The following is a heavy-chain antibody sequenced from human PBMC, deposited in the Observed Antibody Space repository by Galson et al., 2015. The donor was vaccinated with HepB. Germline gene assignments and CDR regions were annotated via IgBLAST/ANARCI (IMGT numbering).Heavy chain of an antibody. V-gene: IGHV4-59*08. Sequence: ETLSLTCTVSGGSISSYHWSWIRQPPGKGLEWIGYIYYSGSTNYNPSLKSRVTISVDTSKNQFSLKLSSVTAADTAVYYCAGTNFYDSSGYYSPVFDYWGQGTLVTVSS. CDR2: IYYSGST. CDR1: GGSISSYH. J-gene: IGHJ4*02. D-gene: IGHD3-22*01. CDR3: AGTNFYDSSGYYSPVFDY.